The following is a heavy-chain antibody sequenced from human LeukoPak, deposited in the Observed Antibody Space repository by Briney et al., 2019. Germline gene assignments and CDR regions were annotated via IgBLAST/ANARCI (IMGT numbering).Heavy chain of an antibody. J-gene: IGHJ4*02. CDR1: GYTFTNYG. CDR3: ARVGAYCTSTSCLDY. CDR2: ISAYNGNT. V-gene: IGHV1-18*01. D-gene: IGHD2-2*01. Sequence: GASVKVSCKASGYTFTNYGISWVRQSPGQGLEWMGWISAYNGNTNYAQKLQGRVTMTTDTSTSTAYMELRSLTSDDTAVYYCARVGAYCTSTSCLDYWGQGTLVTDSS.